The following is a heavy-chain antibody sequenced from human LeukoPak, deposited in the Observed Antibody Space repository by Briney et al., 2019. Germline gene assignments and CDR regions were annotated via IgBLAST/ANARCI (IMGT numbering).Heavy chain of an antibody. CDR2: ISYDGSNK. CDR3: ATRRHDYGDY. J-gene: IGHJ4*02. Sequence: GGSLRLSCAASGFTFSSYAMHWVRQAPGKGLEWVAVISYDGSNKYYADSVKGRFTISRDNSKNTLYLQMNSLRAEDTAVYYCATRRHDYGDYWGQGTLVTVSS. CDR1: GFTFSSYA. D-gene: IGHD4-17*01. V-gene: IGHV3-30-3*01.